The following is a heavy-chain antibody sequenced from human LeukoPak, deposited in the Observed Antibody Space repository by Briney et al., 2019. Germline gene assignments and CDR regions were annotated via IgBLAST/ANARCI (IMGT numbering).Heavy chain of an antibody. D-gene: IGHD3-22*01. Sequence: PGGSLRLSCAASGFTFSSYAMSWVRQAPGKGLEWVSAISGSGGSTYYADSVKGRFTISRDNSKNTLYLQMNSLRAEDTAVYYCAKTTDYYDSSGYYPAEDYWGQGTLVTVSS. CDR2: ISGSGGST. J-gene: IGHJ4*02. CDR1: GFTFSSYA. CDR3: AKTTDYYDSSGYYPAEDY. V-gene: IGHV3-23*01.